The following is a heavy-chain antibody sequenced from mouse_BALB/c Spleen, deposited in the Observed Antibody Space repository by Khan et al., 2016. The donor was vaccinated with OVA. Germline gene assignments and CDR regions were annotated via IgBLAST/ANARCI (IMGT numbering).Heavy chain of an antibody. CDR2: INPSTGYT. V-gene: IGHV1-7*01. CDR1: GYTFTSYW. J-gene: IGHJ2*01. D-gene: IGHD2-4*01. CDR3: ARDYDFDY. Sequence: QVRLQQSGAELAKPGASVKMSCKASGYTFTSYWMHWVKQRPGQGLEWIGYINPSTGYTEYNQKFKDKATLTADKSSSTAYMQLSSLTSEDSAVYYCARDYDFDYWGQGTTLTVSS.